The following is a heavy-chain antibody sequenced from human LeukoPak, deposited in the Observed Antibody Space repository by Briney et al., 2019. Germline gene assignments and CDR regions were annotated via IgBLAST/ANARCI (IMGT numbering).Heavy chain of an antibody. Sequence: GGSLRLSCAASGFTFSSYAMSWVRQAPGKGLEWASAISGSGGSTYYADSVKGRFTISRDNSKNTLYLHMNSLRAQDTAVYYCAKDVVRGVIIKSHFDYWGQGTLVTVSS. CDR3: AKDVVRGVIIKSHFDY. J-gene: IGHJ4*02. CDR2: ISGSGGST. CDR1: GFTFSSYA. V-gene: IGHV3-23*01. D-gene: IGHD3-10*01.